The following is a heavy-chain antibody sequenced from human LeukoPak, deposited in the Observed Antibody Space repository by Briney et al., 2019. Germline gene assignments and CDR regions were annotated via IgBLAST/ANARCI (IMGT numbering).Heavy chain of an antibody. CDR2: IYYSGGT. Sequence: PSETLSLTCTVSGGSISGYHWSWIRQPPGKGLEWIGYIYYSGGTNYNPSLMSRVTISVDTSKNEFSLKLSSVTAADTAVYYCARDGGKGAFDIWGQGTMVTVSS. D-gene: IGHD3-16*01. J-gene: IGHJ3*02. CDR1: GGSISGYH. CDR3: ARDGGKGAFDI. V-gene: IGHV4-59*12.